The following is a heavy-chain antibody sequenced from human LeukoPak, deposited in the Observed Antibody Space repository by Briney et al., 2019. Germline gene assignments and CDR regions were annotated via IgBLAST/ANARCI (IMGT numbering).Heavy chain of an antibody. D-gene: IGHD6-13*01. V-gene: IGHV3-48*03. Sequence: GGSLRLSCAASGFTFRIYEVNWVRQAPGKGLEWVSYISSGGSTIYYADSVKGRFTISRDNAKNSLYLEMNSLRAEDTAVYYCARYLIAADYWGQGTLVTVSS. J-gene: IGHJ4*02. CDR2: ISSGGSTI. CDR3: ARYLIAADY. CDR1: GFTFRIYE.